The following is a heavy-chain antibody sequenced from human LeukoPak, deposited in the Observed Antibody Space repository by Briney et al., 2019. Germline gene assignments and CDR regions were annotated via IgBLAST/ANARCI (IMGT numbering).Heavy chain of an antibody. CDR1: GYTLTSYS. CDR3: ARVGWSSGYPTPYFDY. Sequence: ASVKVSRKGSGYTLTSYSISWVRQAPGQGLERMGCISAYNGNTNYAQKLQGRGTMTTDTSPSTAYRELRSLRADVTAVYYCARVGWSSGYPTPYFDYGGEGTLVTVS. V-gene: IGHV1-18*01. CDR2: ISAYNGNT. D-gene: IGHD3-22*01. J-gene: IGHJ4*02.